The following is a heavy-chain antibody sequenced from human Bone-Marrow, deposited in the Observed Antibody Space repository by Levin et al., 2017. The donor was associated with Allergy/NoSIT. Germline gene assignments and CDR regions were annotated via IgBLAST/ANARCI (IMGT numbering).Heavy chain of an antibody. CDR2: MNPDSGNT. D-gene: IGHD4-17*01. CDR1: GYDFATFD. J-gene: IGHJ5*02. Sequence: ASVKVSCKASGYDFATFDINWVRQAAGQGLEWMGWMNPDSGNTFYARKFEGRVTMTRDTSTNTAYMELSSLRSDDTAVYYCARGRDGDEDWFDRWGQGTPVTVSS. CDR3: ARGRDGDEDWFDR. V-gene: IGHV1-8*01.